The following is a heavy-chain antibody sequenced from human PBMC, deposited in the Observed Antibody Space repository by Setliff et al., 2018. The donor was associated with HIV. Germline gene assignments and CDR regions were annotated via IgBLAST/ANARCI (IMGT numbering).Heavy chain of an antibody. CDR3: ARQPLYNDYDWRSYYFDY. CDR2: MYHTGST. V-gene: IGHV4-38-2*01. J-gene: IGHJ4*02. D-gene: IGHD5-12*01. CDR1: GYSISSGCY. Sequence: SETLSLTCAVSGYSISSGCYWGWIRQPPGKGLEWIGSMYHTGSTYYSPSLNSRFTISVDTSKNQFSLKLRSVTAADTAVYYCARQPLYNDYDWRSYYFDYWGQGSLVTGS.